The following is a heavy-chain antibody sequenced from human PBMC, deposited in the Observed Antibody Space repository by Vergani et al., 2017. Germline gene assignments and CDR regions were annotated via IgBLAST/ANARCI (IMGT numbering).Heavy chain of an antibody. CDR3: ARDGEMYYYDSSGSPPGWFDP. CDR2: IYYSGST. V-gene: IGHV4-31*03. J-gene: IGHJ5*02. CDR1: GGSISSGGYY. D-gene: IGHD3-22*01. Sequence: QVQLQESGPGLVKPSQTLSLTCTVSGGSISSGGYYWSWIRQHPGKGLEWIGYIYYSGSTYYNPSLKSRVTISVDTSKNQFSLKRRSVTAADTAVYYCARDGEMYYYDSSGSPPGWFDPWGQGTLVTVSS.